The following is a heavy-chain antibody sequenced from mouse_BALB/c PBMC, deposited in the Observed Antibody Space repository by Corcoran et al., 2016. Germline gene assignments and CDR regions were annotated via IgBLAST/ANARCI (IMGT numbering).Heavy chain of an antibody. Sequence: EVKLLESGGGLVQPGGSLKLSCAASGFDFSRYWMSWVRQAPGKGLEWIGEINPDSSTINYTPSLKDKFIISRDNAKNTLYRQMSKVRSEDTALYYCARPANWDAMDYWGQGTSVTVSS. CDR3: ARPANWDAMDY. J-gene: IGHJ4*01. CDR1: GFDFSRYW. D-gene: IGHD4-1*01. CDR2: INPDSSTI. V-gene: IGHV4-1*02.